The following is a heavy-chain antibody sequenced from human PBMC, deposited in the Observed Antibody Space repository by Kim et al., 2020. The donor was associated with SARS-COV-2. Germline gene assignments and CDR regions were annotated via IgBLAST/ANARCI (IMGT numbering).Heavy chain of an antibody. D-gene: IGHD4-17*01. V-gene: IGHV7-4-1*02. CDR1: GYTFTSYA. J-gene: IGHJ6*02. CDR2: INTNTGNP. Sequence: ASVKVSCKASGYTFTSYAMNWVRQAPGQGLEWMGWINTNTGNPTYAQGFTGRFVFSLDTSVSTAYLQISSLKAEDTAVYYCARDGRYPLRNGDGNYYYGMDVWGQGTTVTVSS. CDR3: ARDGRYPLRNGDGNYYYGMDV.